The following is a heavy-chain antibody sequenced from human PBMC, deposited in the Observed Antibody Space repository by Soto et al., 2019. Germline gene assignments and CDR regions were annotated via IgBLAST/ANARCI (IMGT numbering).Heavy chain of an antibody. V-gene: IGHV4-30-4*01. CDR3: ARARYAYFDY. J-gene: IGHJ4*01. D-gene: IGHD1-1*01. Sequence: QVRLQESGPGLVKPSQTLSLTCTISGGSFSNDDYYWSWIRQPPGKGLEWIGYIYYSGSTNHNPSLKSRVTLSVDTTKKQFSLTLRSVTAADTAVYYCARARYAYFDYWGHVTLVTVSS. CDR2: IYYSGST. CDR1: GGSFSNDDYY.